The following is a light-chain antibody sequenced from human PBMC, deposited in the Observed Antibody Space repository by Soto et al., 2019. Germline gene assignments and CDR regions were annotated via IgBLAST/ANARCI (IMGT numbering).Light chain of an antibody. CDR3: QRYDNWPLT. V-gene: IGKV3-15*01. CDR1: QSVSSD. CDR2: GAS. Sequence: EIVLTQSPGTLSLSPGERATLSCRASQSVSSDLAWYQQKPGQAPRFLIYGASTRATGIPARFSGSGSGTEFTLTISSLQSEDFAVYYCQRYDNWPLTFGGGTKVDIK. J-gene: IGKJ4*01.